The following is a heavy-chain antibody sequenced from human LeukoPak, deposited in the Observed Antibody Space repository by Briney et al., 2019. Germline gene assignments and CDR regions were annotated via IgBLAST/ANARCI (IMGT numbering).Heavy chain of an antibody. CDR2: ISSSSSTI. CDR1: GFPFSSYS. CDR3: ARGAGSGSYYDY. Sequence: PGGSLRLSCAASGFPFSSYSMNWVRQAPGKGLEWVSYISSSSSTIYYADSVKGRFTISRDNAKNSLYLQMNRLRAEDTAVYYWARGAGSGSYYDYWGQGTLVTVSS. V-gene: IGHV3-48*01. J-gene: IGHJ4*02. D-gene: IGHD3-10*01.